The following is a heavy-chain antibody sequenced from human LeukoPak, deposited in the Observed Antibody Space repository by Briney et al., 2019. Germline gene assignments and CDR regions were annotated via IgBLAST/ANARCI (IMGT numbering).Heavy chain of an antibody. J-gene: IGHJ3*02. CDR2: ISSSGGST. D-gene: IGHD2-2*01. V-gene: IGHV3-23*01. CDR3: AKNKGGGYCSSTSCYDAFDI. Sequence: GGSLRLSCAASGFTFSNYAMSWVRQAPGKGLEWVSSISSSGGSTYNADSVKGRFTISRDNSKNTLYLQMNSLRAEDTAVYSCAKNKGGGYCSSTSCYDAFDIWGQGTMVTVSS. CDR1: GFTFSNYA.